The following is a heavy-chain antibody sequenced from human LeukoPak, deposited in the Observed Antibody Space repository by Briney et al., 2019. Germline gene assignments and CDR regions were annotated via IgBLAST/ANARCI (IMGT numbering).Heavy chain of an antibody. Sequence: GGSLRLSCAPSGFMFNDYALHWVRHAPGKGLEWVSSISWNSGNMYYVDSVKGRFTISRDNAKNSLSLQMNSLKPEDTALYYCAKGPGLGAGKRYLDLWGRGTLVIVSS. J-gene: IGHJ2*01. CDR2: ISWNSGNM. V-gene: IGHV3-9*01. D-gene: IGHD6-13*01. CDR1: GFMFNDYA. CDR3: AKGPGLGAGKRYLDL.